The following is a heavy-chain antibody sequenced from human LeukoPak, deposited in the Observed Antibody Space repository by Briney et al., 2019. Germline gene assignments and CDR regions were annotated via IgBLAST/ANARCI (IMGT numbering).Heavy chain of an antibody. J-gene: IGHJ4*02. CDR3: AKGPRYCSSTSFYRGDY. CDR1: GFTFSNYA. CDR2: ISDSGTST. D-gene: IGHD2-2*01. Sequence: GGSLRLSCAASGFTFSNYAMTWVRQAPGKGLQWVSSISDSGTSTDYADSVKGRFTIARDNSKNTVYLQMNSLRAGDTAVYYCAKGPRYCSSTSFYRGDYWGQGTLVTVSS. V-gene: IGHV3-23*01.